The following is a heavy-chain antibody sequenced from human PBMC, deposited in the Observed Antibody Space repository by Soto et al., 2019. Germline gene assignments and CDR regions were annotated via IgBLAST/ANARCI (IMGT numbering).Heavy chain of an antibody. Sequence: SETLSLTCTVSGGSISSYYWSWIRQPPGKGLEWIGYIYYSGSTNYNPSLKSRVTISVDTSKNQFSLKLSSVTAADTAVYYCAIRTFDGLEYYYGMDFWGQGTSVTVSS. CDR3: AIRTFDGLEYYYGMDF. V-gene: IGHV4-59*01. D-gene: IGHD3-16*01. CDR1: GGSISSYY. J-gene: IGHJ6*02. CDR2: IYYSGST.